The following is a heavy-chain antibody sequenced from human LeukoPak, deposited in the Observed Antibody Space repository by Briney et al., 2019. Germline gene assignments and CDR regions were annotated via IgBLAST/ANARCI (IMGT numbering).Heavy chain of an antibody. CDR3: AKDPSDLGGSGSNNYFDC. J-gene: IGHJ4*02. CDR2: ITYSSGYT. V-gene: IGHV3-23*01. Sequence: GGSLILSCAASGFTFSSYDMSWVRQAPGKGLEWVSGITYSSGYTYYADSVKGRFTISRDNSRNTLYLQMNSLRAEDTAVYYCAKDPSDLGGSGSNNYFDCWGQGTLVTVSS. CDR1: GFTFSSYD. D-gene: IGHD3-10*01.